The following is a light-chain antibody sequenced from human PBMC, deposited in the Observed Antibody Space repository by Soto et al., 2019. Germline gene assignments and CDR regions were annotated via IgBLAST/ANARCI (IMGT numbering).Light chain of an antibody. Sequence: EIVMTQSPATLSVSLGERVTLSCRASQSVGSRVAWYQQKTGQAPRLLIYGASTRATGIPARFSGSGSGTEFTLTISNLQSEDFAVYFCQQYNNWPPSTFGQGTMLEIE. J-gene: IGKJ2*01. CDR3: QQYNNWPPST. V-gene: IGKV3-15*01. CDR2: GAS. CDR1: QSVGSR.